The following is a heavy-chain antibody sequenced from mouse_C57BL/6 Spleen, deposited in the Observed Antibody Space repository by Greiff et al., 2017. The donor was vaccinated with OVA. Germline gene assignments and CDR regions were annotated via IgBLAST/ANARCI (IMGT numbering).Heavy chain of an antibody. Sequence: ESGPGLVKPSQSLSLTCSVTGYSITSGYYWNWIRQFPGNKLEWMGYISYDGSNNYNPSLKNRISITRDTSKNQFFLKLNSVTTEDTATYYCARGNYFLMDYWGQGTSVTVSS. D-gene: IGHD1-1*02. CDR3: ARGNYFLMDY. V-gene: IGHV3-6*01. J-gene: IGHJ4*01. CDR2: ISYDGSN. CDR1: GYSITSGYY.